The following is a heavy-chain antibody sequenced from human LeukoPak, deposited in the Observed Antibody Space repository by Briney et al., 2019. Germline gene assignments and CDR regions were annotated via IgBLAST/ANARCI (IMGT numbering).Heavy chain of an antibody. J-gene: IGHJ4*02. V-gene: IGHV3-11*06. D-gene: IGHD3-10*01. Sequence: GGSLRLSCAASGVTFRDYYMSWIRQAPGKGLEWVSSISSSSSYTNYADSVKGRFTTSRDNAKNSLYLQMNSLRAEDTAVYYCARGLTSSGSSYFDYWGQGTLVTVSS. CDR3: ARGLTSSGSSYFDY. CDR1: GVTFRDYY. CDR2: ISSSSSYT.